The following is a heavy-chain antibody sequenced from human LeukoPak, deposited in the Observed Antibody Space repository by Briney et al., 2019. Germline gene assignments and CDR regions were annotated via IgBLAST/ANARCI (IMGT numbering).Heavy chain of an antibody. CDR3: ARDHCSSISCRSGAFDI. J-gene: IGHJ3*02. Sequence: TSETLSLTCAVYGGTFSDYYWSWIRQPPGKGLEWIGEIEHSGSTNYNPSLKSRVTISVDTSKNQFSLKLSSVTAADTAVYYCARDHCSSISCRSGAFDIWGQGTMVTVSS. CDR1: GGTFSDYY. CDR2: IEHSGST. V-gene: IGHV4-34*01. D-gene: IGHD2-2*01.